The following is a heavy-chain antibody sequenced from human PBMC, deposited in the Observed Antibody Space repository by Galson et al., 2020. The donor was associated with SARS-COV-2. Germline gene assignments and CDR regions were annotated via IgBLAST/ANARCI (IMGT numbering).Heavy chain of an antibody. CDR3: LAYSSTRRNY. CDR2: MSSDGGTS. CDR1: GFTFSDYA. V-gene: IGHV3-64D*06. D-gene: IGHD6-19*01. Sequence: GGSLRLSCSASGFTFSDYAMHWVRQAPGQGLEYVSAMSSDGGTSFYADSLNGRSAMSRDNSKNTFYLQMTGLRSEDTALYYCLAYSSTRRNYWGQGTLVTVSS. J-gene: IGHJ4*02.